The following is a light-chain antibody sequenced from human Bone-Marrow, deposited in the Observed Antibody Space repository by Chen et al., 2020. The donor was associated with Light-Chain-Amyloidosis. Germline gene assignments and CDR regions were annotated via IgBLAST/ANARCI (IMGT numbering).Light chain of an antibody. V-gene: IGKV1-39*01. CDR2: SAS. CDR1: QSNSTY. CDR3: QQSHSIPRT. J-gene: IGKJ2*01. Sequence: DIQMTQSPSSLSASVGDRVTITCRASQSNSTYLNWYQYKPGKIPKLLIDSASTLQSGVPSRFSGSGSGTDFTLTISSLQAEDFAIYYCQQSHSIPRTFGQGTKLEMK.